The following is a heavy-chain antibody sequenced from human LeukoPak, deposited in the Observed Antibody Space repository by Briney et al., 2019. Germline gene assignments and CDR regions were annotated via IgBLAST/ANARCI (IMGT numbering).Heavy chain of an antibody. J-gene: IGHJ5*01. Sequence: ASVKVSCKASGGTFSSYAISWVRQAPGRGLEWMGRIIPIFGIANYAQKFQGRVTITADKSTSTAYMELSSLRSEDTAVYYCAVRKGEAVAGTGINWFDSWGQGTLVTVSS. CDR2: IIPIFGIA. CDR3: AVRKGEAVAGTGINWFDS. CDR1: GGTFSSYA. V-gene: IGHV1-69*04. D-gene: IGHD6-19*01.